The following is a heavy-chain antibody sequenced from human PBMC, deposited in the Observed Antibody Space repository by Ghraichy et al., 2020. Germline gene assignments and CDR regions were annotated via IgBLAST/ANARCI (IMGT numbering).Heavy chain of an antibody. D-gene: IGHD6-19*01. V-gene: IGHV3-23*01. CDR2: ITGGDGST. J-gene: IGHJ4*02. Sequence: GGSLRLSCAASGFTFSNSAMSWVRQAPGKGLEWVSAITGGDGSTHYADSVKGRFTISRDTSKNTLYLQLNSLRAEDTAVYYCSGGSGWYSPDYWGQGALVTVSS. CDR3: SGGSGWYSPDY. CDR1: GFTFSNSA.